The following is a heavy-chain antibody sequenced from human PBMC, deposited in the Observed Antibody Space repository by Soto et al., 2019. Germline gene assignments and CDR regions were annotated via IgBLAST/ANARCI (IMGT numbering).Heavy chain of an antibody. CDR3: ARIYCSSTSCPNWFDP. D-gene: IGHD2-2*01. J-gene: IGHJ5*02. Sequence: PSETLSLTCTVSGGSISSGGYYWSWIRQHPGKGLEWIGYIYYSGSTYYNPSLKSRVTISVDTSKNQFSLKLSSVTAADTAVFYCARIYCSSTSCPNWFDPWGQGTLVTVSS. CDR1: GGSISSGGYY. V-gene: IGHV4-31*03. CDR2: IYYSGST.